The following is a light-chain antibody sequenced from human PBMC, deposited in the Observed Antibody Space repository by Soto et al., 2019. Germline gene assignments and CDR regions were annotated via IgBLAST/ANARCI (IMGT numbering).Light chain of an antibody. CDR2: DAS. J-gene: IGKJ3*01. CDR3: QQYGSSPGLFT. Sequence: EIVLTQSPGTLSLSPGDRATLSCRASQSVSSTYLAWYQQKPGQAPRLLIYDASSRATGIPDRFSGSGSGTDFTLTTSRLEPEDFAVYYCQQYGSSPGLFTFGPGTKVDIK. V-gene: IGKV3-20*01. CDR1: QSVSSTY.